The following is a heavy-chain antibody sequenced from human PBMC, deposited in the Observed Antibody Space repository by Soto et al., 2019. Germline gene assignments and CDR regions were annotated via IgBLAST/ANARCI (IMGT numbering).Heavy chain of an antibody. CDR3: AFRDIVATGVWWYLDL. Sequence: PSETLSLTCTVSGGSISSYYWSWIRQPPGKGLEWIGYIYYSGSTNYNPSLKSRVTISVDTSKNQFSLKLSSVTAADTAVYYCAFRDIVATGVWWYLDLWGRGTLVTVSS. J-gene: IGHJ2*01. CDR1: GGSISSYY. CDR2: IYYSGST. D-gene: IGHD5-12*01. V-gene: IGHV4-59*08.